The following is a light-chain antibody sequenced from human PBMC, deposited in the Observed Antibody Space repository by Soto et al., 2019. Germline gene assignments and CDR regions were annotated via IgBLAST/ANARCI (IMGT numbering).Light chain of an antibody. CDR2: TAS. J-gene: IGKJ1*01. V-gene: IGKV1-9*01. Sequence: DIQLTQSPSFLSASVGDRVTITCRASQGISSYLAWYQQKPGKAPKLLIYTASTLQSGVPSRFSGSGSGTEFTLTISSLQPEDFATYYCQQRSKTFGQGTKVEIK. CDR1: QGISSY. CDR3: QQRSKT.